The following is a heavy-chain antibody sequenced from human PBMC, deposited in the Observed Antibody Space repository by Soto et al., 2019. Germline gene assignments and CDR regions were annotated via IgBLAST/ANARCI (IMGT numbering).Heavy chain of an antibody. CDR2: ISSSSSTI. V-gene: IGHV3-48*02. CDR1: GFTFSSYN. D-gene: IGHD6-19*01. J-gene: IGHJ5*02. Sequence: PGGALRLSCAASGFTFSSYNMNWVRQAPGKGLEWVSYISSSSSTIYYADSVKGRFTISRDNAKNSLYLQMNSLRDEDTAVYYCARDSSGWLNWFDPWGQGTLVTVSS. CDR3: ARDSSGWLNWFDP.